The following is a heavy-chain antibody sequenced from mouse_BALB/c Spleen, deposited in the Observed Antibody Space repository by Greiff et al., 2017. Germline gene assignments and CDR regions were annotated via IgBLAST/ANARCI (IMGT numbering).Heavy chain of an antibody. J-gene: IGHJ1*01. CDR2: ISSGGGST. D-gene: IGHD2-1*01. CDR1: GFAFSSYD. CDR3: ARHSRGNHGDFDV. V-gene: IGHV5-12-1*01. Sequence: EVQVVESGGGLVKPGGSLKLSCAASGFAFSSYDMSWVRQTPEKRLEWVAYISSGGGSTYYPDTVKGRFTISRDNAKTTLYLQMSSLKSEDTAMYYCARHSRGNHGDFDVGGAGTTGTVAS.